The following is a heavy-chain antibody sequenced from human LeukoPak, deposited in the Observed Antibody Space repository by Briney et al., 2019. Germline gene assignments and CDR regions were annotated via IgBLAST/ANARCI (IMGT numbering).Heavy chain of an antibody. D-gene: IGHD6-13*01. Sequence: GGSLRLSCAASGFTFSSYSMNWVRQAPGKGLEWVSYISSSSSTIYYADSVKGRFTISRDNAKNSLYLQMNSLRAEDTAVYYCTREVAAADYWGQGTLVTVSS. J-gene: IGHJ4*02. V-gene: IGHV3-48*01. CDR1: GFTFSSYS. CDR3: TREVAAADY. CDR2: ISSSSSTI.